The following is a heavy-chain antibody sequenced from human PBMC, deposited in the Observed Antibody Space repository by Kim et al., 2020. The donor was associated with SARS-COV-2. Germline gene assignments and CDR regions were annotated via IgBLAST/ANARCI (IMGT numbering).Heavy chain of an antibody. D-gene: IGHD3-3*01. Sequence: ASVKVSCKASGYTFTSYAMNWVRQAPGQGLEWMGWINTNTGNPTYAQGFTGRFVFSLDTSVSTAYLQISSLKAEDTAVYYCARVGYDFWSGYSGDFDYWGQGTLVTVSS. J-gene: IGHJ4*02. CDR3: ARVGYDFWSGYSGDFDY. CDR1: GYTFTSYA. V-gene: IGHV7-4-1*02. CDR2: INTNTGNP.